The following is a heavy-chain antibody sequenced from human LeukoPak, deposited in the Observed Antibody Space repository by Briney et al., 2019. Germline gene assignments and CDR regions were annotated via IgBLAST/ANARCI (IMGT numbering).Heavy chain of an antibody. J-gene: IGHJ5*02. D-gene: IGHD4-17*01. CDR2: ISSSSSAI. CDR3: AKRDYGLPLWFDP. CDR1: GFTFSSYA. Sequence: EGSLRLSCAASGFTFSSYAVNWVRQAPGKGLEWVSYISSSSSAIYYADSVKGRFTISRDNAKNSLYLQMNSLRAEDTAVYYCAKRDYGLPLWFDPWGQGTLVTVSS. V-gene: IGHV3-48*04.